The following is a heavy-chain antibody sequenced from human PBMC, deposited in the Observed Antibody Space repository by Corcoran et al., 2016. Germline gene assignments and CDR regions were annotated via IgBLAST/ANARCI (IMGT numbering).Heavy chain of an antibody. V-gene: IGHV3-7*04. CDR2: IKQDGSEK. J-gene: IGHJ4*02. Sequence: EVQLVESGGGLVQRGGSLRLSCAASGFSFITYWMTWVRQAPGEGLEWVATIKQDGSEKYYVDSVKGRFTISRDNAKNSLHLQMNSLRAEDTAVYYRERGHNSLGDYWGQGTLVTVSS. CDR1: GFSFITYW. D-gene: IGHD3-16*01. CDR3: ERGHNSLGDY.